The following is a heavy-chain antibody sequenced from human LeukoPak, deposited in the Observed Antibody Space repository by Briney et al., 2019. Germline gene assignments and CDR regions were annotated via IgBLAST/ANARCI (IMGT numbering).Heavy chain of an antibody. D-gene: IGHD3-22*01. CDR3: ARSGSTMIVESNWFDP. CDR1: GVSISSYY. CDR2: IYYSGST. J-gene: IGHJ5*02. Sequence: SETLSLTCTASGVSISSYYGSWIRQPPGKGLESIGYIYYSGSTNYNPTLKSRVTISVDTSKNQFSLKLSSVTAADTAVYYCARSGSTMIVESNWFDPWGQGTLVTVSS. V-gene: IGHV4-59*01.